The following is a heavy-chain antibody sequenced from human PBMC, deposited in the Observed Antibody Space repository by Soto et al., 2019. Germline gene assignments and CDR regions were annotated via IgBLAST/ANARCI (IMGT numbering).Heavy chain of an antibody. CDR1: GFTFRSHA. D-gene: IGHD3-9*01. J-gene: IGHJ4*02. CDR3: ARAPRGRNFYWYFDH. Sequence: EVQLLESGGGLVQPGGSLRLSCVGSGFTFRSHALHWVRQSPGKGLEWVAGISGTGGTTSYGDSMRGRFTISRDNSKETPNLQMDSLRLEDTAIYFCARAPRGRNFYWYFDHWGQGSLVIVSS. V-gene: IGHV3-23*01. CDR2: ISGTGGTT.